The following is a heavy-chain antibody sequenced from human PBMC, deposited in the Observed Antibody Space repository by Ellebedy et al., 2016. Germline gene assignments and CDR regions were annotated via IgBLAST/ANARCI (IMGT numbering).Heavy chain of an antibody. CDR3: AKDLYSSSWVTNDAFDI. CDR2: ISYDGSNK. D-gene: IGHD6-13*01. J-gene: IGHJ3*02. V-gene: IGHV3-30*18. CDR1: GFTFSSYG. Sequence: GESLKISXAASGFTFSSYGMHWVRQAPGKGLEWVAVISYDGSNKYYADSVKGRFTISRDNSKNTLYLQMNSLRAEDTAVYYCAKDLYSSSWVTNDAFDIWGQGTMVTVSS.